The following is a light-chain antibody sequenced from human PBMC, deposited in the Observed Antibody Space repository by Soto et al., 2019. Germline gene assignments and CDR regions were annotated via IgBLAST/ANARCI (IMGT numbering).Light chain of an antibody. CDR1: QSVSSN. CDR3: QQYNNWPLLT. J-gene: IGKJ4*01. Sequence: EIVMTQSPATLSVSPGERATLSCSASQSVSSNLAWYQQKPGQAPRLLIYGASTRATGIPARFSGSGSGTEFTLTISSLQSEDFAVYYCQQYNNWPLLTFCGGTKVEIK. V-gene: IGKV3-15*01. CDR2: GAS.